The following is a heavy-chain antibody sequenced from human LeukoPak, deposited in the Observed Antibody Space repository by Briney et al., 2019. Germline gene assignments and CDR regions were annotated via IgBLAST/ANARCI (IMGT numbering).Heavy chain of an antibody. CDR1: GGSISTGGYY. D-gene: IGHD3-10*01. Sequence: PSETLSLTCTVSGGSISTGGYYWSWIRQHPGKDLEWIGYIYYSGSTYYNPSLKSRVTISVDTSKNQFSLKLSSVTAADTAIYYCARARITMVRGVIIIRGGHFDSWGQGTLVTVSS. CDR3: ARARITMVRGVIIIRGGHFDS. J-gene: IGHJ4*02. CDR2: IYYSGST. V-gene: IGHV4-31*03.